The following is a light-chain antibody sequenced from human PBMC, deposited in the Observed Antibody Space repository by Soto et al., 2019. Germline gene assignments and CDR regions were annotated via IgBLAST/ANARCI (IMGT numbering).Light chain of an antibody. J-gene: IGKJ3*01. CDR3: QQLNSYPFT. CDR1: QGVSSS. V-gene: IGKV1-9*01. Sequence: DIQLTQSPSFLSASVGDRVTITCRASQGVSSSLAWYQQKPGKAPKLLIYAASTLQSGVPSRFSGSGSGTELTLTISSLQAEDFATYYCQQLNSYPFTFGPGTKVDIK. CDR2: AAS.